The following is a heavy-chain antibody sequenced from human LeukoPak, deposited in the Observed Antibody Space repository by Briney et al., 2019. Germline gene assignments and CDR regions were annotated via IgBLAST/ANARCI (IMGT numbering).Heavy chain of an antibody. CDR2: INHSGST. CDR1: GGSFSGYY. Sequence: SETLSLTCAVYGGSFSGYYWSWIRQSPGKGLEWIGEINHSGSTNYNPSLKSRVTISVDTSKNRFSLKLSSVTAADTAVYYCARASVEMATYFDYWGQGTLVTVSS. D-gene: IGHD5-12*01. J-gene: IGHJ4*02. V-gene: IGHV4-34*01. CDR3: ARASVEMATYFDY.